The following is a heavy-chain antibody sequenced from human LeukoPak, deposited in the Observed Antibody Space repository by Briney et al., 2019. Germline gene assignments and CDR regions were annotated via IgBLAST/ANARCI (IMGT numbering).Heavy chain of an antibody. CDR3: ASDIVAVVAATQEVTDY. J-gene: IGHJ4*02. CDR1: GYTFTSYY. Sequence: ASVKVSCKASGYTFTSYYMHWVRQAPGQGLEWMGIINPSGGSTSYAQKFQGRVTMTRDTSTSTVYMELSSLRSEDTAVYYCASDIVAVVAATQEVTDYWGQGTLVTVSS. CDR2: INPSGGST. V-gene: IGHV1-46*01. D-gene: IGHD2-15*01.